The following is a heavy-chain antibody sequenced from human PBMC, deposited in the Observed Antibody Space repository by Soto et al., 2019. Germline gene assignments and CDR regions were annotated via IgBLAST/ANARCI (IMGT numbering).Heavy chain of an antibody. CDR3: AKGRMCSSTSCYVSVY. CDR1: GFTFSSYA. CDR2: ISGSGGST. Sequence: PGGSLRLSCAASGFTFSSYAMSWVRQAPGKGLEWVSAISGSGGSTYYADSVKGRFTISRDNSKITLYLQMNSLRAEDTAVYYCAKGRMCSSTSCYVSVYWGQGTLVTVSS. J-gene: IGHJ4*02. D-gene: IGHD2-2*01. V-gene: IGHV3-23*01.